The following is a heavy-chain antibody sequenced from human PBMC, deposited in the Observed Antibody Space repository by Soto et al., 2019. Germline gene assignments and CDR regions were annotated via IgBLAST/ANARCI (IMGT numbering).Heavy chain of an antibody. D-gene: IGHD3-10*01. Sequence: VASVKVSCKASGYTFTSYAMHWERQAPGQRLEWMGWINPGNGNTKYSQKFQGRVTITRDTSASTAYMELSSLRSEDTAVYYCARDRGLTIDYWGQGTLVTVSS. V-gene: IGHV1-3*01. CDR2: INPGNGNT. CDR1: GYTFTSYA. CDR3: ARDRGLTIDY. J-gene: IGHJ4*02.